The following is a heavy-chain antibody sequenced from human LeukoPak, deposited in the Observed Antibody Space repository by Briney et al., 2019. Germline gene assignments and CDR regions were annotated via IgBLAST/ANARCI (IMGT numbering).Heavy chain of an antibody. J-gene: IGHJ4*02. V-gene: IGHV3-21*01. CDR1: GFTFSNYR. CDR2: ISRSSTYI. Sequence: GGSLRLSCAASGFTFSNYRMNWVRQAPGKGLEWVSSISRSSTYIYYADSVKGRFTISRDNAKTSLYLQMNSLRAEDTAVYYCAREGDGYNEFDYWGQGTLVTVSS. CDR3: AREGDGYNEFDY. D-gene: IGHD5-24*01.